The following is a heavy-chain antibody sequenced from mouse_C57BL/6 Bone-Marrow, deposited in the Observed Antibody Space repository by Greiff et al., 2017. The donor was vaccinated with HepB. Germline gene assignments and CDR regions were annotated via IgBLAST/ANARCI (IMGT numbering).Heavy chain of an antibody. V-gene: IGHV14-4*01. CDR1: GFNIKDDY. D-gene: IGHD1-1*01. CDR3: TTFTTVVDY. CDR2: IDPENGDT. Sequence: DVKLVESGAELVRPGASVKLSCTASGFNIKDDYMHWVKQRPEQGLEWIGWIDPENGDTEYASKFQGKATITADTSSNTAYLQLSSLTSEDTAVYYCTTFTTVVDYWGQGTTLTVSS. J-gene: IGHJ2*01.